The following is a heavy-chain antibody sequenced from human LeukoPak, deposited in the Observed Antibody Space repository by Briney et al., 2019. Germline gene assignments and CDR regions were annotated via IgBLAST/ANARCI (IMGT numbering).Heavy chain of an antibody. J-gene: IGHJ4*02. CDR2: ISTDGTGT. D-gene: IGHD3-22*01. V-gene: IGHV3-64D*09. CDR3: VRLSSGYYYDY. Sequence: RTGGSLRLSCSASGFTLKTYSMHWVRQAPGKGLEYVSSISTDGTGTYYADSVKGRFTISRDNSKNTLYLQMSSLRAEDTAVYYCVRLSSGYYYDYWGQGTLVTVSS. CDR1: GFTLKTYS.